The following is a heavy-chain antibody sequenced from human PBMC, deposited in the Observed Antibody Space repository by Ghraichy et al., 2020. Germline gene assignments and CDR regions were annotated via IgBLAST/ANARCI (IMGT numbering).Heavy chain of an antibody. CDR3: ARGGRGAQYSFDY. CDR2: IIPIFGTA. J-gene: IGHJ4*02. CDR1: GGTFSNYA. V-gene: IGHV1-69*13. Sequence: SVKVSCKASGGTFSNYAISWVRQAPGQGLEWMGGIIPIFGTANYGQKFQDRVTITADESTSTAYMELSSLKSEETAMYYCARGGRGAQYSFDYWGQGTLVTVSS.